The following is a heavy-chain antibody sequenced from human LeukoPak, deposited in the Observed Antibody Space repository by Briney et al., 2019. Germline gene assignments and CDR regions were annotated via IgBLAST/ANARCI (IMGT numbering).Heavy chain of an antibody. D-gene: IGHD3-10*01. V-gene: IGHV4-34*01. CDR1: GGSFSGYY. CDR2: INHSGST. J-gene: IGHJ5*02. CDR3: AREVTMVRGVGP. Sequence: SETLSLTCAVYGGSFSGYYWGWIRQPPGKGLEWLGEINHSGSTNYNPSLKSRVTISVDTSKNQFSLKLSSVTAADTAVYYCAREVTMVRGVGPWGQGTLVTVSS.